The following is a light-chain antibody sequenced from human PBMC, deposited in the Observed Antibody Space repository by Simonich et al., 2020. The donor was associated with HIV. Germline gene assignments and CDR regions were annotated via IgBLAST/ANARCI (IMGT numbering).Light chain of an antibody. J-gene: IGKJ1*01. CDR3: QQYNKWPPWT. V-gene: IGKV3-15*01. CDR1: QSVSSN. CDR2: GAS. Sequence: DIVMTQSPATLSVFPGERATLSCRASQSVSSNLAGYQQSPGQAPMLLIYGASTRATGIPARFSGSGSGTEFTLTISSLQSEDFAVYYCQQYNKWPPWTFGQGTKVEIK.